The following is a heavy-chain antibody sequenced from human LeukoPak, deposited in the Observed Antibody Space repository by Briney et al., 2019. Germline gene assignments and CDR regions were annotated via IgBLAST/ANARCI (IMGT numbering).Heavy chain of an antibody. D-gene: IGHD6-19*01. V-gene: IGHV3-7*01. CDR1: GFTLSRYR. CDR2: IKKDGSER. J-gene: IGHJ4*02. CDR3: ARDQGAVAPDY. Sequence: GGSLRLSCAPPGFTLSRYRTSSVPHGPEEGLESVAHIKKDGSERNYVDSVKGRFTISRDNTKNSLYLQMNSLRAEDTAVYYCARDQGAVAPDYWGQGTLVTVSS.